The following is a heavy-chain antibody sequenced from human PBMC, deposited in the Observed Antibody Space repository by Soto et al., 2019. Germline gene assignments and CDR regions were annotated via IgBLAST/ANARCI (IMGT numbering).Heavy chain of an antibody. V-gene: IGHV4-34*01. D-gene: IGHD1-26*01. CDR3: ARGGGSYSRGFDY. CDR1: GGSFSGYY. CDR2: INHSGST. Sequence: QVQLQQWGAGLLKPSETLSLTCAVYGGSFSGYYWSSIRQPPGKGLEWIGEINHSGSTNYNPSLKSRVTISVDTSKNQFYVKLSSVTAADTAVYYSARGGGSYSRGFDYWGQGTLVTVSS. J-gene: IGHJ4*02.